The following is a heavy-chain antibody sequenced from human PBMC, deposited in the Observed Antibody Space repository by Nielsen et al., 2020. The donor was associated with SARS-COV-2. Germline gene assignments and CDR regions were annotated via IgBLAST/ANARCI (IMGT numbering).Heavy chain of an antibody. D-gene: IGHD4-17*01. V-gene: IGHV1-2*04. CDR3: TRETPSRYGDLIRY. J-gene: IGHJ4*02. Sequence: ASVKVSCKASGYTFTSYGISWVRQAPGQGLEWMGWINPNSGGTNYAQKFQGWVTMTRDTSIGTAHMELSSLRSDDTAVYYCTRETPSRYGDLIRYWGQGTLVTVSS. CDR2: INPNSGGT. CDR1: GYTFTSYG.